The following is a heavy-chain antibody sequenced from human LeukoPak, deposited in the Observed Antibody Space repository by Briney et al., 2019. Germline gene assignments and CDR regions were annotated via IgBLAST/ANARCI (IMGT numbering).Heavy chain of an antibody. V-gene: IGHV4-34*01. CDR2: INHSGST. D-gene: IGHD3-22*01. CDR1: GGSFSGYY. CDR3: ASRSEYYYDSSGYA. J-gene: IGHJ5*02. Sequence: PSETLSLTCAVYGGSFSGYYWSWIRHPPGKGLGWIGEINHSGSTNYNPSLKSRVTISVDTSKNKFSLKLSSLTAADTAVYYCASRSEYYYDSSGYAWGQGTLVTVSS.